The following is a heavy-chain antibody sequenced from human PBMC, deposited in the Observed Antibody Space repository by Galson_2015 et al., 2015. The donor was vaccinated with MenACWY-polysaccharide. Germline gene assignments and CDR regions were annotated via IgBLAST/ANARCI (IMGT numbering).Heavy chain of an antibody. CDR2: INADGSAT. V-gene: IGHV3-74*01. CDR1: GFSFSTYW. Sequence: SLRLSCAASGFSFSTYWMHWVRHAPGKGLVWVSRINADGSATDYADSVRGLFTISRDNAKNTLYLEMNSLRAEDTAVYYCTKAGAKYCRGSSCYFNWFDPWGQGTLVTVSS. J-gene: IGHJ5*02. D-gene: IGHD2-15*01. CDR3: TKAGAKYCRGSSCYFNWFDP.